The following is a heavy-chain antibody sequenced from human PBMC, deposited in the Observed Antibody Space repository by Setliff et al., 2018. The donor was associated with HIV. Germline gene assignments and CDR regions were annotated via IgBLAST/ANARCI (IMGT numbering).Heavy chain of an antibody. J-gene: IGHJ4*02. CDR1: AASIRSHY. V-gene: IGHV4-59*11. D-gene: IGHD2-2*02. CDR2: FYYTGST. CDR3: ARHTVFVRYFDH. Sequence: KPSETLSLTCTVSAASIRSHYWSWIRQSPGKGLEWIGNFYYTGSTDYNPSFKSRVTISLDKFNNQISLNLSSATAADTAVYYCARHTVFVRYFDHWGQGMLVTVSS.